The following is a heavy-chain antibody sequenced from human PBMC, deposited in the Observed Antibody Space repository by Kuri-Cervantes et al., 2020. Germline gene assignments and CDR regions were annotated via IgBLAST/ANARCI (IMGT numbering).Heavy chain of an antibody. J-gene: IGHJ5*02. CDR2: ISWNGGST. CDR1: GFTFDDYA. Sequence: GESLKISCAASGFTFDDYAMHWVRQAPGKGLEWVSGISWNGGSTGYADSVKGRFTVFRENAKNSLYLQMNSLRADDTALYYCARLNYYYDSGSYHGWFDPWGQGTLVTVSS. V-gene: IGHV3-20*04. D-gene: IGHD3-10*01. CDR3: ARLNYYYDSGSYHGWFDP.